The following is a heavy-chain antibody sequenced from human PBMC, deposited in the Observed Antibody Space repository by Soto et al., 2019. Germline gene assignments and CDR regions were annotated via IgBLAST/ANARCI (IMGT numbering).Heavy chain of an antibody. Sequence: EVQLVEFGGGLVQPGGSLRLSFAASGVTVSSNYMSWVRQAPGKGLEWVSVIYSGGSTYYADSVKGRFTISRDNSKNTLYLQMNSLRAEDTAVYYCARHGYNYGGGYFDYWGQGTLVTVSS. CDR2: IYSGGST. D-gene: IGHD5-18*01. V-gene: IGHV3-66*04. CDR3: ARHGYNYGGGYFDY. J-gene: IGHJ4*02. CDR1: GVTVSSNY.